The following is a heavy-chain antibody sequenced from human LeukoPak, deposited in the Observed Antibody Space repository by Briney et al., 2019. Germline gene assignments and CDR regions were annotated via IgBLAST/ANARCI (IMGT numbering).Heavy chain of an antibody. CDR1: GYNFTSYW. Sequence: GESLKISCKASGYNFTSYWIAWVRQMPGKGLEWGGIIYPGDSDTTYSPSFQGQVTISADKSISTAYLQWSSLKASATAMFYCARLLGQYCSSTNCYEYFDSWGQGTLVTVSS. V-gene: IGHV5-51*01. D-gene: IGHD2-2*01. CDR2: IYPGDSDT. J-gene: IGHJ4*02. CDR3: ARLLGQYCSSTNCYEYFDS.